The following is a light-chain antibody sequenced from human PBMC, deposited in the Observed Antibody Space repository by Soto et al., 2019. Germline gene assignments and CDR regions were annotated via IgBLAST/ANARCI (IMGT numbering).Light chain of an antibody. CDR3: HQYDSSPIT. J-gene: IGKJ5*01. CDR2: GAS. CDR1: PSVSSSY. V-gene: IGKV3-20*01. Sequence: EIVLTQSPGTLSLSPGERATLSCRASPSVSSSYLAWYQQKPGQAPWLLIYGASSRATGIPDRFSGSGSGTDFTLTISRLEPEDFAVYYCHQYDSSPITFGQGTRLEIK.